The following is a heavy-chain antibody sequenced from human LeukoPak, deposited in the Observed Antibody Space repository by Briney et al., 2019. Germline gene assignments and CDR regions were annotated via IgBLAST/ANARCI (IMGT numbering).Heavy chain of an antibody. CDR3: ARDAIAVAGTDYGRDV. V-gene: IGHV4-61*02. Sequence: SQTLSLTCTVSGGSISSGSYYWSWIRQPAGKGLEWIGRIYTSGSTNYNPSLKSRVTISVDTSKNQFSLKLSSVTAADTAVYYCARDAIAVAGTDYGRDVWAKGPRSPSP. J-gene: IGHJ6*02. D-gene: IGHD6-19*01. CDR1: GGSISSGSYY. CDR2: IYTSGST.